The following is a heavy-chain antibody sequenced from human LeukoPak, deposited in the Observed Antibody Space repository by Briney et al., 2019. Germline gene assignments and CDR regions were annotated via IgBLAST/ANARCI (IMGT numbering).Heavy chain of an antibody. J-gene: IGHJ6*02. CDR2: IRYDGSNK. CDR1: EFTFSSYG. V-gene: IGHV3-30*02. Sequence: PGGSLRLSCAASEFTFSSYGMHWVRQAPGKGLEWVAFIRYDGSNKYYADSVKGRFTISRDNAKNSLYLQMNSLRAEDTAVYYCARERSSGWPYYYYYGMDVWGQGTTVTVSS. CDR3: ARERSSGWPYYYYYGMDV. D-gene: IGHD6-19*01.